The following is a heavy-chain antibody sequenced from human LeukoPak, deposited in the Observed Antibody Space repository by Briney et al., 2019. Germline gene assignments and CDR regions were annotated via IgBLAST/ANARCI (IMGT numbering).Heavy chain of an antibody. V-gene: IGHV4-34*01. D-gene: IGHD3-3*01. J-gene: IGHJ4*02. Sequence: SETLSLTCAVYGGSFSGYYWSWIRQPPGKGLEWIGEINHSGSTNYNPSLKSRVTISVDTSKNQFSLKLSSVTAADTAVYYCARLFSGNYDLWSGYSHYFDYWGQGTLVTVSS. CDR2: INHSGST. CDR1: GGSFSGYY. CDR3: ARLFSGNYDLWSGYSHYFDY.